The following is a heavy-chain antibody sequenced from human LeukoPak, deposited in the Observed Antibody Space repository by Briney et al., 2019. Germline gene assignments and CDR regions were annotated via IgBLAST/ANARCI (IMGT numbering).Heavy chain of an antibody. J-gene: IGHJ4*02. V-gene: IGHV3-30*02. D-gene: IGHD2-2*01. CDR2: IGSDGSKK. Sequence: PGGSLRLSCAASGFTFNRLGMHWVRQAPGKGMEWVPFIGSDGSKKFYGDSLKGRVTISRDNSKKILYLQMNSARLEDTAVYYCAKGRPAGVSDTPAFDHWGQGTLVIVSS. CDR1: GFTFNRLG. CDR3: AKGRPAGVSDTPAFDH.